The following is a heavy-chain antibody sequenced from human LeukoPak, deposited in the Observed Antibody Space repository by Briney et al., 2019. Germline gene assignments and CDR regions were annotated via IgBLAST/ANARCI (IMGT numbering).Heavy chain of an antibody. CDR3: GRTPDPGFLPNTTCHDIYFYY. CDR1: GFTFSSFA. CDR2: ISGSSGRP. V-gene: IGHV3-23*01. J-gene: IGHJ4*02. D-gene: IGHD3-3*01. Sequence: GGSLRLSCAASGFTFSSFAMGWVRQAPGKGLEWVSTISGSSGRPYYADSVKGRFTISRDNSKDTLYLQMNSLRAEDTAIYYWGRTPDPGFLPNTTCHDIYFYYWGQEPLVSVSS.